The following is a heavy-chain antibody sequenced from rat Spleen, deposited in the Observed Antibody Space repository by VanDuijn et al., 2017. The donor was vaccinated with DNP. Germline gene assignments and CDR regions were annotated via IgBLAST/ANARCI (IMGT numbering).Heavy chain of an antibody. CDR2: IFTSGNRA. D-gene: IGHD4-1*01. J-gene: IGHJ1*01. CDR3: ATRGRGARYYWSFDF. Sequence: EVQLVESGGGLVQPGRSLKLSCAAPGFTFSNYYMAWVRQAPKKGLEWVATIFTSGNRAFYQDSVKGRLTISRDNAKSTLYLQMDSLRSEDTATYYCATRGRGARYYWSFDFWGPGTMVTVSS. V-gene: IGHV5-25*01. CDR1: GFTFSNYY.